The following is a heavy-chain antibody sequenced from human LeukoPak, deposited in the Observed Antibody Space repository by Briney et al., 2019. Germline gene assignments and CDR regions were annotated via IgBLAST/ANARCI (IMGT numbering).Heavy chain of an antibody. D-gene: IGHD3-9*01. Sequence: SETLSLTCTVSGGSIAGFYWSWFRQFPGKGLEWIGYMYYSGSTYYNPSLKSRVSLSVDTSKSQFSLKLSSVTAADTAVYYCARAGYDILTGYCGAFDIWGQGTMVTVSS. V-gene: IGHV4-59*12. CDR2: MYYSGST. J-gene: IGHJ3*02. CDR1: GGSIAGFY. CDR3: ARAGYDILTGYCGAFDI.